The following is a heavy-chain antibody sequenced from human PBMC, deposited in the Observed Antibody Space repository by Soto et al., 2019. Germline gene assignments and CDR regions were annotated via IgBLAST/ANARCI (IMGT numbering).Heavy chain of an antibody. V-gene: IGHV3-30*18. Sequence: QVQLVESGGGVVQPGRSLRLSCAASGFTFSSYGMHWVRQAPGKGLEWVAVISYDGSNKYYADSVKGRFTIPRDNSKNTLYLQMNSLRAEDTAVYYCAKDQGYSSSSNVDYWGQGTLVTVSS. CDR1: GFTFSSYG. J-gene: IGHJ4*02. CDR3: AKDQGYSSSSNVDY. CDR2: ISYDGSNK. D-gene: IGHD6-6*01.